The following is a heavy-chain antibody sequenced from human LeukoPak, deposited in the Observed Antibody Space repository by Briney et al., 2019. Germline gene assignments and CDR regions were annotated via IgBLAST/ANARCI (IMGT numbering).Heavy chain of an antibody. V-gene: IGHV3-23*01. CDR1: GFTFSSYA. Sequence: PGGSLRLSCAASGFTFSSYAMSWVRQAPGKGPEWVSAISGGGGNTYYAGSVKGRFTISRDDSKNTVFLQMHSLRGEDTAVYYCAKSPYVGDHGGPSAWGQGTLVTVSS. CDR2: ISGGGGNT. J-gene: IGHJ5*02. D-gene: IGHD4-23*01. CDR3: AKSPYVGDHGGPSA.